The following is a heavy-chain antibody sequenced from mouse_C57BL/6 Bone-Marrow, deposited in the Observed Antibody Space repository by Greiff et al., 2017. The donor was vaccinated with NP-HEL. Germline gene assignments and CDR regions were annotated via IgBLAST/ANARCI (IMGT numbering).Heavy chain of an antibody. J-gene: IGHJ3*01. CDR3: GRDEEGWFAY. V-gene: IGHV10-3*01. CDR1: GFTFNTYA. Sequence: EVKLVESGGGLVQPKGSLKLSCAASGFTFNTYAMHWVRQAPGKGLEWVARIRRKSSNYATYYADSVKDRFTISRDDSQSRLYRQMNNLKTEDTAMYYCGRDEEGWFAYWGQGTLVTVSA. CDR2: IRRKSSNYAT.